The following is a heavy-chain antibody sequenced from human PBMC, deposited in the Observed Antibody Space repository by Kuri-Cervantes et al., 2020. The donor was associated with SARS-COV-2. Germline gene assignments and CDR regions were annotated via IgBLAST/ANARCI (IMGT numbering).Heavy chain of an antibody. CDR1: GFKFVDYA. CDR2: IHWNSARM. J-gene: IGHJ3*02. V-gene: IGHV3-9*01. CDR3: ARDAARAAFDI. Sequence: GGSLRLSCAGSGFKFVDYAMHWVRQVPGKGLEWVAGIHWNSARMVYAGSVKGRFTISRDNAKNSLYLQMNSLRAEDTAVYYCARDAARAAFDIWGQGTMVTVSS. D-gene: IGHD6-25*01.